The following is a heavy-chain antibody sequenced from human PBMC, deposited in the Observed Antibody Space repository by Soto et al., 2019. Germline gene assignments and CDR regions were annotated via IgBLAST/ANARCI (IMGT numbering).Heavy chain of an antibody. J-gene: IGHJ5*02. CDR1: GGSISSGGYS. V-gene: IGHV4-30-2*01. Sequence: QLQLQESGSGLVRPSQTLSLTCAVSGGSISSGGYSWNWIRQPPGKGLEWIGYIYHSGSTLYNPSLKSRVXLXVXXSNNQFSLKLSSVTAADTAVYYCARDQLGGNWFDPWGQGTLVTVSS. CDR2: IYHSGST. CDR3: ARDQLGGNWFDP. D-gene: IGHD3-10*01.